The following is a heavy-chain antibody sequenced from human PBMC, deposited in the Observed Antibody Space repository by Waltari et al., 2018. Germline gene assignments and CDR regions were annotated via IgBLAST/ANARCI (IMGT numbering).Heavy chain of an antibody. V-gene: IGHV3-23*04. D-gene: IGHD2-2*01. Sequence: EVQLVESGGGLVQPGGSLRLSCAASGFTFSSYAMSWVRQAPGKGLEWVSAISGSGGSTYYADSVKGRFTISRDNSKNTLYLQMNSLRAEDTALYYCAKDRTPYVPATSDAFDIWGQGTMVTVSS. J-gene: IGHJ3*02. CDR2: ISGSGGST. CDR3: AKDRTPYVPATSDAFDI. CDR1: GFTFSSYA.